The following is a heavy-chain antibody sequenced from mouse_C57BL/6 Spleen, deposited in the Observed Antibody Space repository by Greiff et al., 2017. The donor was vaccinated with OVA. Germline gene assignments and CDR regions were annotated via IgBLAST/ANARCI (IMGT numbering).Heavy chain of an antibody. CDR1: GYTFTSYW. J-gene: IGHJ1*03. V-gene: IGHV1-50*01. CDR3: ARPVTSGYFDV. D-gene: IGHD2-1*01. Sequence: QVQLQPGAELVKPGASVKLSCKASGYTFTSYWMQWVKQRPGQGLEWIGEIDPSDSYTNYNQKFKGKATLTVDTSSSTAYMQLSSLTSEDSAVYYCARPVTSGYFDVWGTGTTVTVSS. CDR2: IDPSDSYT.